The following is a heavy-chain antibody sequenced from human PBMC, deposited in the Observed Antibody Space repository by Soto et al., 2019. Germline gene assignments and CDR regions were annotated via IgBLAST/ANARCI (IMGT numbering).Heavy chain of an antibody. V-gene: IGHV1-69*02. CDR2: IIPILGIA. D-gene: IGHD6-13*01. J-gene: IGHJ6*02. CDR3: ARTNSSSWYGGYYYYGMDV. Sequence: QVQLVQSGAEVKKPGSSVKVSCKASGGTFSSYTISWVRQAPGQGLEWMGRIIPILGIANYAQKFQGRVTSDADKTTSTAYMELSSLRSEDTDVYYCARTNSSSWYGGYYYYGMDVWGQGTTVTVSS. CDR1: GGTFSSYT.